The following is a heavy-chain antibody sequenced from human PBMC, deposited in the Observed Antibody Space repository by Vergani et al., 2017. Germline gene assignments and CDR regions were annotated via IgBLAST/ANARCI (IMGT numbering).Heavy chain of an antibody. Sequence: QVQLVESGGGVVQPGRSLRLSCAASGFTFSSYAMHWVRQAPGKGLEWVAVISYDGSNKYYADSVKGRFTISRDNSKNTLYLQMNSLRAEDTAVYYCARGRGTYGMDVWGQATTVTVSS. CDR3: ARGRGTYGMDV. CDR2: ISYDGSNK. V-gene: IGHV3-30*01. D-gene: IGHD1-7*01. CDR1: GFTFSSYA. J-gene: IGHJ6*02.